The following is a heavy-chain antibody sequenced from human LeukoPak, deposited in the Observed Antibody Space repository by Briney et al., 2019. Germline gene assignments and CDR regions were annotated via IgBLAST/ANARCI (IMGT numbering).Heavy chain of an antibody. CDR3: AKDAARSSGWYTQYYYYGMDV. CDR1: GFTFSSYS. J-gene: IGHJ6*02. Sequence: PGGSLRLSCAASGFTFSSYSINWVRQAPGKGLEWVAVISYDGSNKYYADSVKGRFTISRDNSKNTLYLQMNSLRAEDTAVYYCAKDAARSSGWYTQYYYYGMDVWGQGTTVTVSS. V-gene: IGHV3-30*18. CDR2: ISYDGSNK. D-gene: IGHD6-19*01.